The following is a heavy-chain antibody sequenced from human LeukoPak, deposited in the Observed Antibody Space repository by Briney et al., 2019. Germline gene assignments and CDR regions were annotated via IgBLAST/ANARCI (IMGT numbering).Heavy chain of an antibody. CDR1: GYPFTSYG. CDR2: ISAYNGNT. Sequence: ASVKDSCKASGYPFTSYGISWVRQAPGQGLEWMGWISAYNGNTNYAQKLQGRVTMTTDTSTSTAYMELRSLRSDDTAVYYCARDLLEAVAGTGYYFDYWGQGTLVTVSS. V-gene: IGHV1-18*01. D-gene: IGHD6-19*01. J-gene: IGHJ4*02. CDR3: ARDLLEAVAGTGYYFDY.